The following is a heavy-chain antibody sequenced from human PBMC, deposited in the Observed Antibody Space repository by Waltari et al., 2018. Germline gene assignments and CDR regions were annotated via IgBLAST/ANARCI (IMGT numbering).Heavy chain of an antibody. CDR1: GFTFRSYW. V-gene: IGHV3-7*01. CDR2: IKQDGREE. Sequence: EVRLVESGGGLVQPGGSLRLSCAASGFTFRSYWMTWVRQPPGKGLGWVASIKQDGREEYYVDSVKGRFTISRDNAKNSLYLQMNSLRGEDTAVYYCARDFGRGLIDYWGQGTLVTVSS. D-gene: IGHD2-15*01. CDR3: ARDFGRGLIDY. J-gene: IGHJ4*02.